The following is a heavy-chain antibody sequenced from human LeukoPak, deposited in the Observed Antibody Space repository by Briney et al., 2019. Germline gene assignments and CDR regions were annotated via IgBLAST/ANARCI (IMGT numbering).Heavy chain of an antibody. CDR2: ISGSGAGT. CDR1: GFTFNSYG. J-gene: IGHJ6*04. D-gene: IGHD3-3*01. Sequence: TGGSLRLSCAASGFTFNSYGMSWVRQAPGKGLEWVSAISGSGAGTYYADSVKGRFTISRDYSQNTLSLQMNSLRAEDTAVYYCAKPTPTYYDFWSGYSMDVWGKGTTVTVSS. V-gene: IGHV3-23*01. CDR3: AKPTPTYYDFWSGYSMDV.